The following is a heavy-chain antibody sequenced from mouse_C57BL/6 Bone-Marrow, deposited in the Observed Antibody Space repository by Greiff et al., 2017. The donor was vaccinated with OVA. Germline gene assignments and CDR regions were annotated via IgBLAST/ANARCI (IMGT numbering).Heavy chain of an antibody. J-gene: IGHJ2*01. CDR2: ILPGSGST. CDR3: ARKRGGITTVVAPYYFDY. V-gene: IGHV1-9*01. D-gene: IGHD1-1*01. Sequence: VQLQQSGAELMKPGASVKLSCKATGYTFTGYWIEWVKQRPGHGLEWIGEILPGSGSTNYNEKFKGKATFTADTSSNTAYMQLSSLTTEDSAIYYCARKRGGITTVVAPYYFDYWGQGTTLTVSS. CDR1: GYTFTGYW.